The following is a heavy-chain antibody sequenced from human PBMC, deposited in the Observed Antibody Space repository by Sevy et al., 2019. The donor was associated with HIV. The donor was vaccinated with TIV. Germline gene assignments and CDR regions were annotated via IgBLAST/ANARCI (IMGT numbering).Heavy chain of an antibody. J-gene: IGHJ4*02. D-gene: IGHD1-26*01. Sequence: GGSLRLSCAASGFTFSSYVMHWVRQAPGKGLEWVALIWEDGSDKYYAVALKGRFFISRDNSKNRLYLQINSLRPEVTAVYYCARDLVGATSDWGQGTMVTFYS. CDR1: GFTFSSYV. CDR2: IWEDGSDK. CDR3: ARDLVGATSD. V-gene: IGHV3-33*08.